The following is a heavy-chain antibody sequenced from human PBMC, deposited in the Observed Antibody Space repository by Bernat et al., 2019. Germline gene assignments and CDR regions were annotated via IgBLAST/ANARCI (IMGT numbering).Heavy chain of an antibody. CDR1: GLTIGDYA. CDR3: TRGLTTPGTKYYFDS. J-gene: IGHJ4*02. D-gene: IGHD1-1*01. CDR2: VRSKAFDGKR. V-gene: IGHV3-49*04. Sequence: EVQLVESGGLLVQPGRSLRLSCIVSGLTIGDYAMTWVRQAPGKGLEWVGMVRSKAFDGKREYGASVKGRFTISRDDSKSIAYLQMSDLKTEDTAVYYCTRGLTTPGTKYYFDSWGQGTLVTVSS.